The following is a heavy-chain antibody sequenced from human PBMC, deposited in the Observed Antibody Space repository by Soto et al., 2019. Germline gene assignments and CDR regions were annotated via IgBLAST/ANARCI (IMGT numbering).Heavy chain of an antibody. CDR2: IYSGGNT. D-gene: IGHD6-6*01. CDR1: GITVSSNY. J-gene: IGHJ5*02. Sequence: QLVETGGGLIQPGGSLRLSCAASGITVSSNYMSWVRQSPGKGLEWVSIIYSGGNTYYADSLKGRFTISRDNSKNTLYLQMNSLRADDTAVYYCAGDGYNSYWFATWGEGTLGAVSS. V-gene: IGHV3-53*02. CDR3: AGDGYNSYWFAT.